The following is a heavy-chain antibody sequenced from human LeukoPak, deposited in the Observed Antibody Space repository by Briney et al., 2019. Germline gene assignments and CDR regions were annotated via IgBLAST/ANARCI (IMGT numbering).Heavy chain of an antibody. CDR3: ARENIQLWSNFDY. V-gene: IGHV4-30-4*01. CDR1: GGSISSGDYY. CDR2: IYYSGST. Sequence: SETLSLTCTVSGGSISSGDYYWSWIRQPPGKGLEWIGYIYYSGSTYYNPSLKSRVTISVDASKNQFSLKLSSVTAADTAVYYCARENIQLWSNFDYWGQGTLVTVSS. D-gene: IGHD5-18*01. J-gene: IGHJ4*02.